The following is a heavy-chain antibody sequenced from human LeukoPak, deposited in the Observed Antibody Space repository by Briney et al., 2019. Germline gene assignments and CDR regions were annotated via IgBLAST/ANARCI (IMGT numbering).Heavy chain of an antibody. J-gene: IGHJ4*02. CDR2: INPHDSNT. CDR3: ARHSRTGTNRQLDS. V-gene: IGHV5-51*01. Sequence: GESLKISCKASGYSFTSNWIGWVRQMPGKGLEWMGIINPHDSNTRYSPSFRGQVIISVDKSISTVYLQWSSLKASDTAVYYCARHSRTGTNRQLDSWGQGAPVTVSS. D-gene: IGHD3/OR15-3a*01. CDR1: GYSFTSNW.